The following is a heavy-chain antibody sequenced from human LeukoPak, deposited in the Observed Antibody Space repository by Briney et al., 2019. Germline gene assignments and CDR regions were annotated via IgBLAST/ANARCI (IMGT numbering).Heavy chain of an antibody. Sequence: SETLSLTCAVFGGSLSGYYWSWIRQPPGKGLEWIAEINRSGSPNYNPSLKSRVTISVDTSKNQFSLTLSSVTAADTAVYYFARVPDDYGSGYIWGQGTLVTVAS. D-gene: IGHD3-10*01. CDR3: ARVPDDYGSGYI. J-gene: IGHJ4*02. CDR2: INRSGSP. CDR1: GGSLSGYY. V-gene: IGHV4-34*01.